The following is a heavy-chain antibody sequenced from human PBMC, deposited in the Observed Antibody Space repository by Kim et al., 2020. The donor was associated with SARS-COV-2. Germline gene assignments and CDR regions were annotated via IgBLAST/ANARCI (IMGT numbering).Heavy chain of an antibody. CDR3: ARGQSTWNP. J-gene: IGHJ5*02. V-gene: IGHV4-59*12. D-gene: IGHD1-1*01. CDR2: INYSGNT. CDR1: GGSIGTSY. Sequence: SETLSLTCTVSGGSIGTSYCSWMRQPPGKGLEWIGYINYSGNTNYKSSVRGRVTISLDTSKNQFSLKLTSVTTADTAIYYCARGQSTWNPWGQGNLVTVSS.